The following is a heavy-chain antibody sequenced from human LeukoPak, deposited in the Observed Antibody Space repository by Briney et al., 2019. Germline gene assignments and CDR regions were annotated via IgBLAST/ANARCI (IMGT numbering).Heavy chain of an antibody. Sequence: PGGSLRLSCAASGFTFSSYSMNWVRQAPGKGLEWVSYISSSSSTIYYADSVKGRFTISRDNAKNSLYLQMNSLRAEDTAVYYCARGGSNWFDPWGQGTLVTVSS. CDR1: GFTFSSYS. V-gene: IGHV3-48*04. J-gene: IGHJ5*02. CDR2: ISSSSSTI. D-gene: IGHD3-10*01. CDR3: ARGGSNWFDP.